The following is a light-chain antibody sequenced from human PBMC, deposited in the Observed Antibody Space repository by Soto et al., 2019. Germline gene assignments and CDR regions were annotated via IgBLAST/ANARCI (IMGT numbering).Light chain of an antibody. CDR1: SGYSNYN. J-gene: IGLJ2*01. V-gene: IGLV9-49*01. Sequence: QSVLTQPPSASASLGASVTLTCTLSSGYSNYNVDWYQQRPGKGPRFVMRVGTGGIVGSKGDGIPDRFSVLGSGLNRYLAIKNIQEEDESDYHCGADHGSGNNFVVVFGGGTKLTVL. CDR3: GADHGSGNNFVVV. CDR2: VGTGGIVG.